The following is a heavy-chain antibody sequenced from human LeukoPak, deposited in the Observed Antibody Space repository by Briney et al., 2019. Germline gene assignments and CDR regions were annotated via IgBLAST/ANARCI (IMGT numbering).Heavy chain of an antibody. CDR3: ARGVRDLYYDSSGYDY. D-gene: IGHD3-22*01. Sequence: SETLSLTCTVSGGSISSYYWSWIRQPPGKGLEWIGYIYYSGSTNYNSSLKSRVTISVDTSKNQFSLRLSSVTAADTAVYYCARGVRDLYYDSSGYDYWGQGTLVTVSS. V-gene: IGHV4-59*01. CDR1: GGSISSYY. J-gene: IGHJ4*02. CDR2: IYYSGST.